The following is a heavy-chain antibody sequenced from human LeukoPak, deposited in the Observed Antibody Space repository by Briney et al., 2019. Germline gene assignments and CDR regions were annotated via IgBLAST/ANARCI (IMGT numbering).Heavy chain of an antibody. V-gene: IGHV3-7*03. CDR1: GFDCSRYW. CDR3: ARGRYVDWLFDY. D-gene: IGHD3-9*01. CDR2: IEQDGGEE. J-gene: IGHJ4*02. Sequence: PGGSLRLSCAAFGFDCSRYWMTWVRQAPGKGLEWVANIEQDGGEEYYVDSVKGRFTISRDNAKNSLYLQMNSLRVEDTAVYYCARGRYVDWLFDYWGQGTLVTVSS.